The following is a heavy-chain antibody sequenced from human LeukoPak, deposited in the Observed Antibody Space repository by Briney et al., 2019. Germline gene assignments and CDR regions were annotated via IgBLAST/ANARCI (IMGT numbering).Heavy chain of an antibody. V-gene: IGHV1-69*05. CDR3: ARVLYYYDSSGYYSY. Sequence: ASVKVSCKASGGTFSSYAISWVRQAPGQGLEWMGGIIPIFGTANYAQKFQGRVTITTDESTSTAYMELSSLRSEDTAVYYCARVLYYYDSSGYYSYWGQGTLVTVSS. D-gene: IGHD3-22*01. CDR2: IIPIFGTA. CDR1: GGTFSSYA. J-gene: IGHJ1*01.